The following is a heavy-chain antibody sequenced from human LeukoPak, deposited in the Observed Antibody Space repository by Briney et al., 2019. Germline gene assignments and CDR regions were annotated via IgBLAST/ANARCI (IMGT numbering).Heavy chain of an antibody. Sequence: GASVKVSCKASGYTFTSYGIGWVRQAPGQGLEWMGWMNPDSGDTAYAQRFQGRITMTRSTSITTAYMELSSLRSEDTAVYYCARGLGSYDSSELTWPMISFWGQGTQVTVSS. V-gene: IGHV1-8*02. CDR3: ARGLGSYDSSELTWPMISF. J-gene: IGHJ4*02. D-gene: IGHD3-22*01. CDR1: GYTFTSYG. CDR2: MNPDSGDT.